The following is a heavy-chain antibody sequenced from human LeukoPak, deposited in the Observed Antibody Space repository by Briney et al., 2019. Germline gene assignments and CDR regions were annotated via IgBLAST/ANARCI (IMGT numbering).Heavy chain of an antibody. Sequence: GGSLRLSCAASGFTFSSYEMNWVCPAPRKGLEWVSYISSSGSTTYYADSVKGRFTISRDNANNSLYLQMNSLRAEDTAVYYCARVGSIDYWGQGTLVTVSS. CDR2: ISSSGSTT. V-gene: IGHV3-48*03. CDR1: GFTFSSYE. CDR3: ARVGSIDY. J-gene: IGHJ4*02. D-gene: IGHD3-10*01.